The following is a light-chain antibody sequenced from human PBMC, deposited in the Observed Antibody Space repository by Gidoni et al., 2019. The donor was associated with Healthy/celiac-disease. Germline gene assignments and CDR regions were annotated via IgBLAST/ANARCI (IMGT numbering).Light chain of an antibody. CDR2: GAS. CDR3: QQYNNWPPVS. J-gene: IGKJ2*03. CDR1: QSVSSN. V-gene: IGKV3D-15*01. Sequence: ELVMTQSPATLSVSPGERATLSCRASQSVSSNLAWYQQKPGQAPRLLIYGASTRATGIPARFSGSGSGTEFTLTISSLQSEDFAVYYCQQYNNWPPVSFGQGTKLEIK.